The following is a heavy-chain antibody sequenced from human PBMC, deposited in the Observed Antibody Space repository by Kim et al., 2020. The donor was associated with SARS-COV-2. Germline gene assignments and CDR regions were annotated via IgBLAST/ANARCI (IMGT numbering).Heavy chain of an antibody. CDR3: INSNWGSY. Sequence: DGTTYYAGSVMGRFTISRDNSKNTVYLQMNTRRAEDTAVYYCINSNWGSYWGQGTLVTVSS. J-gene: IGHJ4*02. CDR2: DGTT. D-gene: IGHD7-27*01. V-gene: IGHV3-53*01.